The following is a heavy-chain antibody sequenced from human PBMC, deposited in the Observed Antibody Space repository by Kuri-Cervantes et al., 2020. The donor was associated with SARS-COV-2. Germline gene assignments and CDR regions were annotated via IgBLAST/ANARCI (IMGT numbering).Heavy chain of an antibody. CDR3: ARGDIHLGYCSSTSCAYYFDY. CDR2: ISAYNGNT. Sequence: ASVKVSCKAPGYTFTSYGISWVRQAPGQGLEWMGWISAYNGNTNYAQKLQGRVTMTTGTSTSTAYMELRSLRSDDTAVYYRARGDIHLGYCSSTSCAYYFDYWGQGTLVTVSS. J-gene: IGHJ4*02. CDR1: GYTFTSYG. D-gene: IGHD2-2*01. V-gene: IGHV1-18*01.